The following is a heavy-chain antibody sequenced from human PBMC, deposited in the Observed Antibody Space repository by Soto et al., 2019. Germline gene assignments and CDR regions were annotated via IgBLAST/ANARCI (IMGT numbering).Heavy chain of an antibody. CDR2: IIPLLRTT. D-gene: IGHD3-16*01. J-gene: IGHJ3*02. CDR3: ARDVLGGGVEKTYRAFDI. CDR1: GGTFKTFG. Sequence: QVQLVQSGAELKKPGSSVTVSCQASGGTFKTFGVSWVRQAPGQGLQWMGGIIPLLRTTDYAQNLQGKISISADESTNTVFMELTSLRSEDTAVYYCARDVLGGGVEKTYRAFDIWGQGTLVAVSS. V-gene: IGHV1-69*01.